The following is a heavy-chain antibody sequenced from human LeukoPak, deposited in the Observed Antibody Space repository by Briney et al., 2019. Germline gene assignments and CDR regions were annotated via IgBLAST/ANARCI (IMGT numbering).Heavy chain of an antibody. J-gene: IGHJ6*03. CDR3: ARVRRKDSSAWFAYFYYNMDV. Sequence: SETLSLTCAVYGESFSGFYWNWIRPPPGKGLEWIGEINHSGSTNYNPSLKSRVTISVDTSKNQFSLKLSSVTAADTALYYCARVRRKDSSAWFAYFYYNMDVWGKGTTVTVSS. V-gene: IGHV4-34*01. CDR2: INHSGST. CDR1: GESFSGFY. D-gene: IGHD6-19*01.